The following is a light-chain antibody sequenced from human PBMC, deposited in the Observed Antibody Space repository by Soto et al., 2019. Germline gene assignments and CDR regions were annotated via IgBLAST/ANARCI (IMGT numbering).Light chain of an antibody. V-gene: IGKV3-15*01. Sequence: EIVMTQSPATLSVSPGERATLSCRASQSISTNLAWYHHKPGQAPRLLIYGASNRATGIPAKFSGSGSGTEFTLTISSLQSEDFALYYCRQYNTWPRTFGGGTNVEIK. J-gene: IGKJ4*01. CDR1: QSISTN. CDR2: GAS. CDR3: RQYNTWPRT.